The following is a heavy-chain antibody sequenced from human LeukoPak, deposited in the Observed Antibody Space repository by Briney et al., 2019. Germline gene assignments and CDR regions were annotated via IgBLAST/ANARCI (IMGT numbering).Heavy chain of an antibody. Sequence: GGSLRLSCAASGFTLNNYAMNWVRQAPGKGLEWVSLISSSGDATYYADSVQGRFTISRDNSRNTLYLHIDSLRVEDTATYYCAKAGRIAVAGPPFDYWGQGTLVTVSS. CDR2: ISSSGDAT. D-gene: IGHD6-19*01. V-gene: IGHV3-23*01. J-gene: IGHJ4*02. CDR1: GFTLNNYA. CDR3: AKAGRIAVAGPPFDY.